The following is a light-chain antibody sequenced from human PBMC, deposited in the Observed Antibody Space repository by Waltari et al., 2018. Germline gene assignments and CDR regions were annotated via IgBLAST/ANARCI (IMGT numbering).Light chain of an antibody. CDR3: AAWDDSLSGRYVV. V-gene: IGLV1-47*01. Sequence: QSVLTQPPSASGTPGQRVTISCSGSSSNIGSNYVFWYQQLPGTAPKLLIYRNNQRPSGFPDRFSGSKSCTSASLAISGLRSEDEADYYCAAWDDSLSGRYVVFGGGTKLTVL. CDR2: RNN. J-gene: IGLJ2*01. CDR1: SSNIGSNY.